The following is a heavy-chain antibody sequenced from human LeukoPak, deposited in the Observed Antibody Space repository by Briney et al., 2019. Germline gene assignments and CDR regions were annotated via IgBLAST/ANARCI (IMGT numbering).Heavy chain of an antibody. CDR2: ISSSSSYI. J-gene: IGHJ6*02. D-gene: IGHD1-26*01. Sequence: GGSLRLSCAASGFTFSSYSMNWVRQAPGKGLEWVSSISSSSSYIYYADSVKGRFTISRDNAKNSLYLQMNSLRAEDTAVYYCARDYYRESRDYYYYYGMDVWGQGTTVTISS. V-gene: IGHV3-21*01. CDR3: ARDYYRESRDYYYYYGMDV. CDR1: GFTFSSYS.